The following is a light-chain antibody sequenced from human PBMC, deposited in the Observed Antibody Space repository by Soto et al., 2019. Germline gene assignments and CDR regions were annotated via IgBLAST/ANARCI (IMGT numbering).Light chain of an antibody. CDR2: VNSDGSH. CDR3: QTWGTARV. Sequence: QSVLTQSPSASASLGASVKLTCTLSSGHSSYAIAWHQQQPEKGPRYLMKVNSDGSHSKGDGIPDRFSGSSSGAERYLTISSLQSGDECDYYCQTWGTARVFGGGTKLTVL. J-gene: IGLJ3*02. V-gene: IGLV4-69*01. CDR1: SGHSSYA.